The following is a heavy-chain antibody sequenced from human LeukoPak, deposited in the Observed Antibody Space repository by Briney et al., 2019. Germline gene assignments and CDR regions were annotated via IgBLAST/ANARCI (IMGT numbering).Heavy chain of an antibody. V-gene: IGHV1-2*02. CDR3: ARVSEELVIDH. Sequence: GASVTVSCTASGYTFVCYYMHWVRQAPGQGLEGMGWINPNSGGTNYAQKLQGRVTMTRDTSISTAYMKLSSLRSDDTAVYYCARVSEELVIDHWGQGTLVTVA. J-gene: IGHJ4*02. D-gene: IGHD2-8*02. CDR2: INPNSGGT. CDR1: GYTFVCYY.